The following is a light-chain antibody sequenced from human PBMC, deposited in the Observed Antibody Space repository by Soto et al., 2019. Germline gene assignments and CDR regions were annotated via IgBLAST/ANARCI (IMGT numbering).Light chain of an antibody. J-gene: IGLJ1*01. V-gene: IGLV2-8*01. CDR2: NVN. Sequence: QSALIQPPSVSGSPGQSVTISCTGTSSDVGSYDYVSWYQQHPGTVPKPMIYNVNTQPSGVPDRFSGSKSGNTASLNVSGLQAEDEADYYCCSYADNTDYVFGTGTKLTVL. CDR3: CSYADNTDYV. CDR1: SSDVGSYDY.